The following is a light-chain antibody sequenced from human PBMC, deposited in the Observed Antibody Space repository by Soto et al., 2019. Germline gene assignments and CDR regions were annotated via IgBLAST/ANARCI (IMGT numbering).Light chain of an antibody. CDR2: DAT. CDR1: QSISSW. CDR3: QQYNSHGT. J-gene: IGKJ1*01. Sequence: DIQMTQSPSTLSASVGDRVTITCRASQSISSWVAWYQQKPGEAPQLLIYDATSLESGVPTRFSGSGSGTEFTLTISSLQPDDFATYYCQQYNSHGTFGQGTKVDIK. V-gene: IGKV1-5*01.